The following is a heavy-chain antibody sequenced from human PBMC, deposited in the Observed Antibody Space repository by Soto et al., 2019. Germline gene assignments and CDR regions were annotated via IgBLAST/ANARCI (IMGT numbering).Heavy chain of an antibody. J-gene: IGHJ4*02. V-gene: IGHV4-59*11. D-gene: IGHD7-27*01. CDR2: VYYTGRT. Sequence: QVHLQESGPGLVKPSETLSLTCSVSGGSINNHYWSWIRQPPGKGLEWIGYVYYTGRTNYNPSLKGRVTLSVDTSKNQFSLNLTSLTAADTAIYYCARANWYSEYWGQGTLVTVSS. CDR1: GGSINNHY. CDR3: ARANWYSEY.